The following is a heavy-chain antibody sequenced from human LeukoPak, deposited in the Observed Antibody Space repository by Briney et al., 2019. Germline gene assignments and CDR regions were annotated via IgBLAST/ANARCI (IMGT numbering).Heavy chain of an antibody. CDR1: GXSISTYY. J-gene: IGHJ6*02. CDR3: ARRERTYYYDSSGYFVDV. D-gene: IGHD3-22*01. CDR2: IYYSGST. Sequence: SETLSLTCTVSGXSISTYYWSWIRQPPGKGLEWIGSIYYSGSTYYNPSLKSRVTISVDTSKNQFSLKLSSVTAADTAVYYCARRERTYYYDSSGYFVDVWGQGTTVTVSS. V-gene: IGHV4-59*05.